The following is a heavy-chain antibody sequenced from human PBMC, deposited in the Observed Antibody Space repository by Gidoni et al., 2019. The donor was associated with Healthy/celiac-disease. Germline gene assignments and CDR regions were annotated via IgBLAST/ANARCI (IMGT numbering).Heavy chain of an antibody. CDR2: IYSGGST. CDR1: GFTVSSNY. J-gene: IGHJ4*02. Sequence: EVQLVESGGGLIQHGGSLRLSCAASGFTVSSNYMSWVRQAPGKGLEWVSVIYSGGSTYDADSVKGRFTISRDNSKNTLYLQMNSLRAEDTAVYYCASFYDSSGYHDYWGQGTLVTVSS. D-gene: IGHD3-22*01. V-gene: IGHV3-53*01. CDR3: ASFYDSSGYHDY.